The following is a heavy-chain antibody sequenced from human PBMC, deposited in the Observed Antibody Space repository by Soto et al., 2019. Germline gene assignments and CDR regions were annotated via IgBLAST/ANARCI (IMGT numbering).Heavy chain of an antibody. J-gene: IGHJ4*02. V-gene: IGHV3-30-3*01. D-gene: IGHD3-22*01. CDR3: ARVPIVVVITGPFDY. CDR2: ISYDGSNK. CDR1: GFTFSSYA. Sequence: GGSLRLSCAASGFTFSSYAMHWVRRAPGKGLEWVAVISYDGSNKYYADSVKGRFTISRDNSKNTLYLQMHSLRAEDTAVYYCARVPIVVVITGPFDYWGQGNMVTV.